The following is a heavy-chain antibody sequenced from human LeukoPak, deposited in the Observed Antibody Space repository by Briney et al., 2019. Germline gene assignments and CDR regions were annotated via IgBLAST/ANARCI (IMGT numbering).Heavy chain of an antibody. V-gene: IGHV4-4*02. CDR3: ARHSAAGISYYFDY. CDR1: GDSISGSHW. D-gene: IGHD6-13*01. J-gene: IGHJ4*02. CDR2: IYHTGST. Sequence: SGTLSLTCAVSGDSISGSHWWNWVRQPPGKGLEWIGEIYHTGSTVYIPSLKSRVTMSIDKSKNQFSLQLSSVTAADTAVYYCARHSAAGISYYFDYWGQGILVTVSS.